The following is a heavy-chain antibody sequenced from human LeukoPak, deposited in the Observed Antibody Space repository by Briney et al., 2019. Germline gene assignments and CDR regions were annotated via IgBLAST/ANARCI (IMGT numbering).Heavy chain of an antibody. CDR1: GFTFSSYA. CDR2: ISGSGGST. Sequence: GGPLRLSCAASGFTFSSYAMSWVRQAPGKGLEWVSAISGSGGSTYYADSVKGRFTISRDNSKNTLYLQMNSLRAEDTAVYYCAKSTSWGIAAAGGYWGQEPWSPSPQ. V-gene: IGHV3-23*01. CDR3: AKSTSWGIAAAGGY. J-gene: IGHJ4*01. D-gene: IGHD6-13*01.